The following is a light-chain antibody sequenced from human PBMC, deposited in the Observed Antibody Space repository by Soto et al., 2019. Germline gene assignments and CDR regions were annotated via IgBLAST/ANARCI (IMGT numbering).Light chain of an antibody. CDR2: DVS. CDR3: QRRSNWPPFVT. Sequence: EIGLPPSPATLSLSPGVRATLSCRASPSVRSYLAWYQQKPRRAPRVLNYDVSNRATDIPARFRGSGSGTDFTVTIGSLEPEDFAVYYCQRRSNWPPFVTFGGGTKVDI. CDR1: PSVRSY. V-gene: IGKV3-11*01. J-gene: IGKJ3*01.